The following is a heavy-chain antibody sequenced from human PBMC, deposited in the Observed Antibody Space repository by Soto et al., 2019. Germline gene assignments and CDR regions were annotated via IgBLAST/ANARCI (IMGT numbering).Heavy chain of an antibody. V-gene: IGHV4-61*03. CDR1: GGSVGSGAYY. J-gene: IGHJ3*01. CDR3: ARRDCADRPFEL. CDR2: IQYIGDT. D-gene: IGHD2-21*01. Sequence: PSETLSLTCIVSGGSVGSGAYYWSWIRQRPRSALEWIRYIQYIGDTNYSSSLKSRVTISVDRSRNRFPRKLTSVTAADTAFYYCARRDCADRPFELWGQGTKVTVSS.